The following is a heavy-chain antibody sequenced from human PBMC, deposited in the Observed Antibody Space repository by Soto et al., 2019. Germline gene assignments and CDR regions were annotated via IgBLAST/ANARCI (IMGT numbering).Heavy chain of an antibody. CDR2: IYYSGST. Sequence: SETLRLPWTVSAGCLSRCYWRLIRQPPGKGLEWIGYIYYSGSTNYNPSFKSRVTISADTSKNPFSLKLSSVTEADTAAFYCSRHAITSYYYDYWSRLNLVLVSS. CDR3: SRHAITSYYYDY. CDR1: AGCLSRCY. D-gene: IGHD1-20*01. V-gene: IGHV4-59*08. J-gene: IGHJ4*02.